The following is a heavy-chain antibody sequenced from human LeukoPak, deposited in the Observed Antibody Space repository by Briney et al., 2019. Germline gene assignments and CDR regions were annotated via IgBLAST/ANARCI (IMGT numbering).Heavy chain of an antibody. D-gene: IGHD6-19*01. J-gene: IGHJ4*02. Sequence: GGSLRLSCAASGFNVSSNYMSWVRQAPGKGLGWVSVLYGAGSTYYADSVKGRFTISRRDSQNTLFLQMNSLRAEDTAVYYCARGGTPGFSTGRIDYWGQGTLVTVSS. CDR2: LYGAGST. CDR1: GFNVSSNY. V-gene: IGHV3-53*04. CDR3: ARGGTPGFSTGRIDY.